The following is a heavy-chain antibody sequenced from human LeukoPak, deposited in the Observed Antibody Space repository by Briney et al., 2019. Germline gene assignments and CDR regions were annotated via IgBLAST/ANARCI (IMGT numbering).Heavy chain of an antibody. J-gene: IGHJ4*02. D-gene: IGHD6-13*01. CDR2: ISAYNGNT. CDR1: GYTFTSYG. V-gene: IGHV1-18*01. Sequence: ASVQVSCKASGYTFTSYGISWVRQAPGQGLEWMGWISAYNGNTIYAQKVQGRVTMTTDTSTTTAYMELRNLRSDDTAVYYCARDHSSSCQLLDYWGQGTLVTVSS. CDR3: ARDHSSSCQLLDY.